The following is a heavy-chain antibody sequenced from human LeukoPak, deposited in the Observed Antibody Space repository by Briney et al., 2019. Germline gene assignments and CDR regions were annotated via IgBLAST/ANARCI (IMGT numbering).Heavy chain of an antibody. CDR1: GFVFSNYW. J-gene: IGHJ4*02. D-gene: IGHD3-16*01. V-gene: IGHV3-74*01. Sequence: PGGSLGLSCAASGFVFSNYWMYWVRQAPGRGLVWVSRINPDGSSIGYADFVRGRFTISRDNAKNTLILQMNSLTVEDTAMYYCGRDLSWGSTDYWGQGTLVTVSS. CDR2: INPDGSSI. CDR3: GRDLSWGSTDY.